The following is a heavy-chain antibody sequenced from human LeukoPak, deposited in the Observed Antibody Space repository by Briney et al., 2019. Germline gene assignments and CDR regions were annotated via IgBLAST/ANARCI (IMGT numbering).Heavy chain of an antibody. V-gene: IGHV4-34*01. CDR3: ARGGPYYYDSSGYHRLYNWFDP. Sequence: PSETLSLTCAVYGGSFSGYYRSWIRQPPGKGLEWIGEINHSGSTNYNPSLKSRVTISVDTSKNQFSLKLSSVTAADTAVYYCARGGPYYYDSSGYHRLYNWFDPWGQGTLVTVSS. CDR2: INHSGST. J-gene: IGHJ5*02. CDR1: GGSFSGYY. D-gene: IGHD3-22*01.